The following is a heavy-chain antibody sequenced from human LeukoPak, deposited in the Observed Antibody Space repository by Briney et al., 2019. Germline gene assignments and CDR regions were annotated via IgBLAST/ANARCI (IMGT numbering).Heavy chain of an antibody. D-gene: IGHD3-22*01. J-gene: IGHJ4*02. CDR2: IWYDGSNK. CDR1: GFTFSSYG. Sequence: GGSLRLSCAASGFTFSSYGMHWVRQAPGKGLEWVAVIWYDGSNKYYADSVKGRFTISRDNSKNMLYLQMNSLRAEDTAVYYCASALDYYDNRDIDYWGQGSLVTVSS. CDR3: ASALDYYDNRDIDY. V-gene: IGHV3-33*01.